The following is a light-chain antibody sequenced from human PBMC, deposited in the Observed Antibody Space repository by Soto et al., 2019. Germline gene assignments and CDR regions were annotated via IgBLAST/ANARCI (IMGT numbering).Light chain of an antibody. J-gene: IGLJ1*01. CDR3: RSYPRTASYV. Sequence: QSALTQPASVSGSPGQSITISCTGTSSDIGGYNYVSWYQQHPGKAPKLIINYVTNRPSGVSNRFSGSKSGNTASLTISGLQADDEGDYYCRSYPRTASYVFGTGTKVTVL. V-gene: IGLV2-14*03. CDR1: SSDIGGYNY. CDR2: YVT.